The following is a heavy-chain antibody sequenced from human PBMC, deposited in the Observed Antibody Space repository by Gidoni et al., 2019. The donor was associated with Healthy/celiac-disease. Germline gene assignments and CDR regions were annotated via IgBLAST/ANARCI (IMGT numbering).Heavy chain of an antibody. J-gene: IGHJ4*02. CDR3: TTGYMTTVTTYLY. CDR1: GFTFSNAW. CDR2: IKSKTDGGTT. D-gene: IGHD4-17*01. V-gene: IGHV3-15*01. Sequence: EVQLVESGGGLVKPGGSLRLSCAASGFTFSNAWMSWVRQAPGKGLEWVGRIKSKTDGGTTDYAAPVKGRFTISRDDSKNTLYLQMNSLKTEDTAVYYCTTGYMTTVTTYLYWGQGTLVTVSS.